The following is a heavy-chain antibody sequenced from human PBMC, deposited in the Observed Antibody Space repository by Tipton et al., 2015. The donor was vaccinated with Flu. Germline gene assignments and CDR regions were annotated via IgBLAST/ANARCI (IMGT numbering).Heavy chain of an antibody. V-gene: IGHV4-38-2*01. J-gene: IGHJ4*02. CDR2: VYHGGTT. D-gene: IGHD3-10*01. CDR1: GGSIGSDYY. Sequence: TLSLTCSVSGGSIGSDYYWGWIRQPPGKGLEWIGCVYHGGTTYYNPSLKSRVAISLDTFKNQFSLKLTSVTAADTAVYYCATTTYYYGSGSHDYWGQGTLVTVSS. CDR3: ATTTYYYGSGSHDY.